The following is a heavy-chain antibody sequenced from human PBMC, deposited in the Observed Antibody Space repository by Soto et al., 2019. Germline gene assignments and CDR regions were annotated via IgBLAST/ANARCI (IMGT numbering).Heavy chain of an antibody. CDR2: SSGSGGST. V-gene: IGHV3-23*01. CDR3: AKDEQLSVGYCDY. CDR1: GFTFSSYA. Sequence: EVQLLETGGGLVQPGGSLRLSCAASGFTFSSYAISWDRQAPGKGLEWVSASSGSGGSTYYSDSVNGRFTISRDNSKSTPWLQMMSLRAKDTAVDYGAKDEQLSVGYCDYWGQGTLVIVTS. D-gene: IGHD6-19*01. J-gene: IGHJ4*02.